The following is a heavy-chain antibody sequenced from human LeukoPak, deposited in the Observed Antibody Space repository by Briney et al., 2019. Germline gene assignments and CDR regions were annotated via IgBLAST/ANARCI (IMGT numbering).Heavy chain of an antibody. V-gene: IGHV4-39*07. D-gene: IGHD5-24*01. CDR1: GGSISSSPYY. CDR3: ARSTARWLQWFDP. CDR2: IYYSGTT. Sequence: PSETLSLTCTVSGGSISSSPYYWGWIRQPPGKGLEWIGSIYYSGTTHYNPSLESRVTMSVDTSKNQFSLKLSSVTAADTAVYYCARSTARWLQWFDPWGQGTLVTVSS. J-gene: IGHJ5*02.